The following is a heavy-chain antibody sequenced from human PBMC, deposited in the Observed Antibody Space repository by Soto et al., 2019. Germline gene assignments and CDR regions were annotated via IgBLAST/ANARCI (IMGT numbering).Heavy chain of an antibody. CDR1: GFTVSSNY. D-gene: IGHD2-21*02. J-gene: IGHJ6*02. Sequence: VGSLRLSCAASGFTVSSNYMSWVRQAPGKGLEWVSVIYSGGSTYYADSVKGRFTISRDNSKNTLYLQMNSLRAEDTAVYYCARASTTHCGGDCPLLYYYGMDVWGQGTTVTVSS. CDR3: ARASTTHCGGDCPLLYYYGMDV. CDR2: IYSGGST. V-gene: IGHV3-66*01.